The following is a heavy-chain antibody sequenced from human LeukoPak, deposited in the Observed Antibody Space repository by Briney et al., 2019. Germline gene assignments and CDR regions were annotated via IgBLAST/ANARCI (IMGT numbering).Heavy chain of an antibody. Sequence: GGSLRLSCAASGFTFSSYAMSWVRQAPGKGLEWVSAISGSGGSTYYADSVKGRFTISRDNSKNTLYLQTNSLRAEDTAVYYCAKDVGSLFAFDIWGQGTMVTVSS. V-gene: IGHV3-23*01. CDR2: ISGSGGST. CDR1: GFTFSSYA. CDR3: AKDVGSLFAFDI. J-gene: IGHJ3*02. D-gene: IGHD1-26*01.